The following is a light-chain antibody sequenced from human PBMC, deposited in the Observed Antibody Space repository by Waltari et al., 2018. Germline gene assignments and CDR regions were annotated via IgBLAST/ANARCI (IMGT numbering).Light chain of an antibody. CDR2: ATS. CDR1: QNINNY. CDR3: QQSYAIPLT. V-gene: IGKV1-39*01. J-gene: IGKJ4*01. Sequence: DIQMTQSPSSLSASVGDRVTITCQASQNINNYLNWYHQTPGKAPKLLMYATSNLQRGVPARCSGNGSGTDFTLTISSLQPEDFATYYCQQSYAIPLTFGGGTKVEI.